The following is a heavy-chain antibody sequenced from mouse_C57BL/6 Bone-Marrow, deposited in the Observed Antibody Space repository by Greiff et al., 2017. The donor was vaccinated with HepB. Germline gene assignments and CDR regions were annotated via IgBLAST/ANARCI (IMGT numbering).Heavy chain of an antibody. CDR2: SRNKANDYTT. D-gene: IGHD2-1*01. CDR1: GFTFSDFY. J-gene: IGHJ4*01. V-gene: IGHV7-1*01. Sequence: EVQGVESGGGLVQSGRSLRLSCATSGFTFSDFYMEWVRQAPGKGLEWIAASRNKANDYTTEYSASVKGRFIVSRDTSQSILYLQMNALRAEDTAIYYCARDSTRCLPRGDYWGQGTSVTVSS. CDR3: ARDSTRCLPRGDY.